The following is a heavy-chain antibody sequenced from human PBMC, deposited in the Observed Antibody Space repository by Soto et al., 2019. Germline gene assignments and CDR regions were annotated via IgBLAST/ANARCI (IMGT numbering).Heavy chain of an antibody. D-gene: IGHD3-22*01. V-gene: IGHV3-48*02. Sequence: EVQLVESGGGLVQPGGSLRLSCAASGFTFSSYSMNWVRQAPGKGLEWVSYISSSSSTIYYADSVKGRFTISRDNAKNSLYLQMNSLRDEDTAVYYCACAGYYDSSGYKYYFDYWGQGTLVTVSS. CDR3: ACAGYYDSSGYKYYFDY. J-gene: IGHJ4*02. CDR1: GFTFSSYS. CDR2: ISSSSSTI.